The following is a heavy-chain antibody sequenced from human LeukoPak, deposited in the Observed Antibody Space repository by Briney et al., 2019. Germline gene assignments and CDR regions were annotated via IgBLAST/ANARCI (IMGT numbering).Heavy chain of an antibody. V-gene: IGHV4-34*01. Sequence: PSETLSLTCAVSGGSFSGYYWSWIRQPPGKGLEWIGEINDSGSTNYNPSLKSRVTISMDTSKSQFSLNLTSATAADTAVYYCAREHDYWNYFYMDVWGKGTAVSVSS. CDR3: AREHDYWNYFYMDV. D-gene: IGHD4-11*01. J-gene: IGHJ6*03. CDR2: INDSGST. CDR1: GGSFSGYY.